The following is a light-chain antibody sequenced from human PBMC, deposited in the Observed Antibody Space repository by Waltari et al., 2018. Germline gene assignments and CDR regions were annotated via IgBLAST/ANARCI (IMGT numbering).Light chain of an antibody. CDR1: QSVLYSSNNKNY. Sequence: DIVMTQSPDSLAVSLGERATIHCKSSQSVLYSSNNKNYLAWYQQKPGQPPKLLIYWASTRESGVPDRFSGSGSGTDFTLTISSLQAEDVAVYYCQQYYSTPPFGGGTKVEIK. CDR2: WAS. CDR3: QQYYSTPP. V-gene: IGKV4-1*01. J-gene: IGKJ4*01.